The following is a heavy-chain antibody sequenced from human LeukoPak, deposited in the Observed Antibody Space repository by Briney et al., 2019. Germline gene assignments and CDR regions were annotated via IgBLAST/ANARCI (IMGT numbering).Heavy chain of an antibody. CDR3: ANQKLSGSYLPDH. Sequence: GGSLRLSCAASGFTFSTYEMNWVRQAPGKGLEWVAFILYDGSSKEYADSVMGRFIISRDNSNNTLYLQINSLRVEDTAVYYCANQKLSGSYLPDHWGQGTLVFVSS. CDR1: GFTFSTYE. D-gene: IGHD3-10*01. V-gene: IGHV3-30*02. CDR2: ILYDGSSK. J-gene: IGHJ4*02.